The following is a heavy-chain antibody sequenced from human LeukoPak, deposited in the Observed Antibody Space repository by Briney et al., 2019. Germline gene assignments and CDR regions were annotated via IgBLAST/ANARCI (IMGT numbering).Heavy chain of an antibody. CDR3: SKGGHCTSTTCYRTLDY. CDR2: ISGSGDST. Sequence: GGSLRLSCAASGFTFSNYAMSWVRQAPGTGLEWVSFISGSGDSTYYADSVKGRFTISRDNSKNTLYLQTDSLRAEDTAVYYCSKGGHCTSTTCYRTLDYCGQGTLVTVSS. CDR1: GFTFSNYA. D-gene: IGHD2-2*01. V-gene: IGHV3-23*01. J-gene: IGHJ4*02.